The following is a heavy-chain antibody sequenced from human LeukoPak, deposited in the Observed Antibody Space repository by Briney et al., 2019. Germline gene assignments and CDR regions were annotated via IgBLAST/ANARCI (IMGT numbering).Heavy chain of an antibody. CDR1: GGSISSYY. D-gene: IGHD2-21*02. Sequence: SETLSLTCTVSGGSISSYYWNWIRQAPGKGLEWIGYIHYSGSTNHNSSLKSRVTISVDTSKNQFSLNLSSVTAADTAVYYCARDRGGDHCFDYWGQGTLVTVAS. CDR2: IHYSGST. CDR3: ARDRGGDHCFDY. J-gene: IGHJ4*02. V-gene: IGHV4-59*01.